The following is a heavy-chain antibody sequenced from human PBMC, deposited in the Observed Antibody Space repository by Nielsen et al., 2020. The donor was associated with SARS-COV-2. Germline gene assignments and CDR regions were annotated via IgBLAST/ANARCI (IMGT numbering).Heavy chain of an antibody. J-gene: IGHJ3*02. CDR3: ARPKSGSYFDAFDI. V-gene: IGHV3-30*04. Sequence: GESLKISCAASEFTFRSYTMHWVRQAPGKGLEWVAVIWYDGSNKYYADSVKGRFTISRDNSKKTLYLQMNSLRAEDTAVYYCARPKSGSYFDAFDIWGQGTMVTVSS. D-gene: IGHD1-26*01. CDR1: EFTFRSYT. CDR2: IWYDGSNK.